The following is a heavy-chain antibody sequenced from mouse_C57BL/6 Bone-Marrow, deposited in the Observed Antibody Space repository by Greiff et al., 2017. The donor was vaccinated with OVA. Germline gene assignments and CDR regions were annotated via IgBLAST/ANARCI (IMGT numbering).Heavy chain of an antibody. CDR2: ISYDGSN. Sequence: EVQRVESGPGLVKPSQSLSLTCSVTGYSITSGYYWNWIRQFPGNKLEWMGYISYDGSNNYNPSLKNRISITRDTSKNQFFLKLNSVTTEDTATYYCARGRPYAMDYWGQGTSVTVSS. V-gene: IGHV3-6*01. J-gene: IGHJ4*01. CDR3: ARGRPYAMDY. CDR1: GYSITSGYY. D-gene: IGHD1-2*01.